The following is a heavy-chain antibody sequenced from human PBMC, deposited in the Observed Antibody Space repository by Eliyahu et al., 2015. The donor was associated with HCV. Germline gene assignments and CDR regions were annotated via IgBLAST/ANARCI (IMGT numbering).Heavy chain of an antibody. CDR3: ARRHYYDSSGYYSSSWAFDI. CDR1: GGTFSSYA. CDR2: IIPIFGTA. J-gene: IGHJ3*02. Sequence: EVKKPGSSVKVSCKASGGTFSSYAISWVRQAPGQGLEWMGGIIPIFGTANYAQKFQGRVTITADESTSTAYMELSSLRSEDTAVYYCARRHYYDSSGYYSSSWAFDIWGQGTMVTVSS. V-gene: IGHV1-69*01. D-gene: IGHD3-22*01.